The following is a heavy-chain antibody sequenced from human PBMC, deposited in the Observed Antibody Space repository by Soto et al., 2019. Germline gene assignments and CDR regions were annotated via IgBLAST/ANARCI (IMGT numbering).Heavy chain of an antibody. CDR3: ARDMEIAAAGTVPYYYGMDV. D-gene: IGHD6-13*01. Sequence: GESLKISCQGSRYRFTSYWISWVRQMPGKGLEWMGRIDPSDSYTNYSPSFQGHVTISADKSISIAYLQWSSLKASDTAMYYCARDMEIAAAGTVPYYYGMDVWGQGTTVTVS. V-gene: IGHV5-10-1*01. CDR2: IDPSDSYT. CDR1: RYRFTSYW. J-gene: IGHJ6*02.